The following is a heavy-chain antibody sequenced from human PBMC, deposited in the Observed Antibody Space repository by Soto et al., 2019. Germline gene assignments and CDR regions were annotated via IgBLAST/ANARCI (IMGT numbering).Heavy chain of an antibody. CDR1: GFTFSSYG. J-gene: IGHJ4*02. Sequence: QVPRVESGEGVVQPGRYLRLSCAASGFTFSSYGIHWVRQAPGKGLEWVAVISYDGSNKYYADSVKGRFTISRDNSKNTLYLQMNSLRAEDTAVYYCAPWFGAFDYWGQGTLVTVSS. CDR2: ISYDGSNK. CDR3: APWFGAFDY. D-gene: IGHD3-10*01. V-gene: IGHV3-30*03.